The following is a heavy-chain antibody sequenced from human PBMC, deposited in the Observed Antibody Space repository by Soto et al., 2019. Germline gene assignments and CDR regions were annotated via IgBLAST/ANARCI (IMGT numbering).Heavy chain of an antibody. CDR2: IIPIFGIA. CDR3: ARVKSPKSGSQLQY. J-gene: IGHJ4*02. V-gene: IGHV1-69*10. Sequence: GASVKVSCKASGGTFSSYAISWVRQAPGQGLEWMGGIIPIFGIANYAQKFQGRVTITADKSTSTAYMELSSLRSEDTAVYYCARVKSPKSGSQLQYWRQGTLVTVSS. D-gene: IGHD1-26*01. CDR1: GGTFSSYA.